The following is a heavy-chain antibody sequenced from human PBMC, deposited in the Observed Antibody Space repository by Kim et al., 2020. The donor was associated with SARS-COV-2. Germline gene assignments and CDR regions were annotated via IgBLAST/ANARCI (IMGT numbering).Heavy chain of an antibody. V-gene: IGHV3-48*03. Sequence: GGSLRLSCAASGFTFSSYEMNWVRQAPGKGLEWVSYISCSGSTIYYADSVKGRFTISRDNAKNSLYLQMNSLRAEDTAVYYCSRPVSYGFWSGYNYHYYGMDVWGRRTTDTV. CDR3: SRPVSYGFWSGYNYHYYGMDV. CDR1: GFTFSSYE. D-gene: IGHD3-3*01. CDR2: ISCSGSTI. J-gene: IGHJ6*01.